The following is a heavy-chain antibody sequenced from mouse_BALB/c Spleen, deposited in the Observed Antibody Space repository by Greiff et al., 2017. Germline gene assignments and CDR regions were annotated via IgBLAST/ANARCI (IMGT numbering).Heavy chain of an antibody. J-gene: IGHJ3*01. CDR2: IDPFNGGT. CDR3: VRARDYDGAWFAY. CDR1: GYSFTSYY. Sequence: EVQLQQSGPELMKPGASVKISCKASGYSFTSYYMHWVKQSHGKSLEWIGYIDPFNGGTSYNQKFKGKATLTVDKSSSTAYMHLSSLTSEDSAVYYCVRARDYDGAWFAYWGQGTLVTVSA. V-gene: IGHV1-28*01. D-gene: IGHD2-4*01.